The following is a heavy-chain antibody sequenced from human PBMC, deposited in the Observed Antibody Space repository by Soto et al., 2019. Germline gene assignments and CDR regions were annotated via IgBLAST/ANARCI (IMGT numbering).Heavy chain of an antibody. CDR3: ARARWYDAFDV. D-gene: IGHD2-15*01. Sequence: SETLSLTCTVSGASISGNYWGWIRKPPGKGLEWIGSIFHGGNTYYNPSLKSRVTISVDMSKNQFSLKLNSVTAADTAVYYCARARWYDAFDVWGQGTVVTVSS. CDR2: IFHGGNT. CDR1: GASISGNY. V-gene: IGHV4-38-2*02. J-gene: IGHJ3*01.